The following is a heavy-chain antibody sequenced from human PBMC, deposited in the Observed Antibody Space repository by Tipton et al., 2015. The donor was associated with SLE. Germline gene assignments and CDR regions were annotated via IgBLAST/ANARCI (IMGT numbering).Heavy chain of an antibody. D-gene: IGHD3-16*01. CDR2: IIPISGGT. Sequence: QLVQSGPEVKKPGSSVKVSCKASGGTFSSYGIGWVRQAPGQGLEWMGGIIPISGGTNYVQKFQGRVTMTRDTSISTAYMDLTSLSSDDTAVYYCATESGGGYFDYWGQGTLVTVSS. V-gene: IGHV1-2*02. CDR1: GGTFSSYG. J-gene: IGHJ4*02. CDR3: ATESGGGYFDY.